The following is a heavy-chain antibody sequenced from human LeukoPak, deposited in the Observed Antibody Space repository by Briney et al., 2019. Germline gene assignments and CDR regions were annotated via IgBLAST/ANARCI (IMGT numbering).Heavy chain of an antibody. D-gene: IGHD5-24*01. CDR3: ARYTIAQWLPNKNYYFDY. J-gene: IGHJ4*02. Sequence: ASVKVSCKASGYTFTSYDINWVRQATGQGLEWMGWMNPNSGNTGYAQKFQGRVTMTRNTSISTAYMELSSLRSEDTAVYYCARYTIAQWLPNKNYYFDYWSQGTLVTVSS. CDR2: MNPNSGNT. CDR1: GYTFTSYD. V-gene: IGHV1-8*01.